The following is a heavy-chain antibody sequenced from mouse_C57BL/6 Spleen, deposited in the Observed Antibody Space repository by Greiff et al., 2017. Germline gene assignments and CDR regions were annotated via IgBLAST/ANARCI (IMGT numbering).Heavy chain of an antibody. Sequence: DVQLQESGPGLAKPSQTLSLTCSVTGYSITSDYWNWIRKFPGNKLEYMGYISYSGSTYYNPSLKSRISITRDTSKNQYYLQLNSVTTEDTATYYCASSSYYYGSSHWYFDVWGTGTTSTVSS. CDR2: ISYSGST. D-gene: IGHD1-1*01. J-gene: IGHJ1*03. CDR3: ASSSYYYGSSHWYFDV. CDR1: GYSITSDY. V-gene: IGHV3-8*01.